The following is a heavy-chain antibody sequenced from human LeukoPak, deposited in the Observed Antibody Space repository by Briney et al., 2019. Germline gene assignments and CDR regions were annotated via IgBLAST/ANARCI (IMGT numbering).Heavy chain of an antibody. J-gene: IGHJ4*02. V-gene: IGHV1-18*01. D-gene: IGHD2-15*01. CDR2: ISADIGNT. CDR1: GYTFFDYG. Sequence: ASVTVSFKASGYTFFDYGISWVRQAPGQGREWMGWISADIGNTNYAQKFQGRVTMTRDRDTSTGYMEVKSLTSDDTAVYYCARDRLGYCGYGSCLLFDNWGQGTLVTVSS. CDR3: ARDRLGYCGYGSCLLFDN.